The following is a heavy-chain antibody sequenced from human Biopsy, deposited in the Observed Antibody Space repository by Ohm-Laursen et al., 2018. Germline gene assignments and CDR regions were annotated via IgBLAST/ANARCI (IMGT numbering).Heavy chain of an antibody. D-gene: IGHD5-18*01. CDR2: FNSDGTDT. Sequence: SLRLSCAASGFTFSSSWMHWVRQAPGKGLEWVSRFNSDGTDTTYADSVKGRFTISRDNAKNTLYLQMSSLRVEDTAVCYCAKAGRGYIDYWGQGTLVIVSS. CDR1: GFTFSSSW. J-gene: IGHJ4*02. CDR3: AKAGRGYIDY. V-gene: IGHV3-74*01.